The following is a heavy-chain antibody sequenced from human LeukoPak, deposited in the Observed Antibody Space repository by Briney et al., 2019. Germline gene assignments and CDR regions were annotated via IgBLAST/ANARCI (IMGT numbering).Heavy chain of an antibody. CDR3: ARLQLQYYYYYYYMDV. D-gene: IGHD2-2*01. CDR2: IYPGDSDT. J-gene: IGHJ6*03. V-gene: IGHV5-51*01. Sequence: GESLKISCKGSGYSFTSYWIGWVRQMPGKGLEWMGIIYPGDSDTRYSPSFQGQVTISADKSISTAYLQWSSLKASDAAMYYCARLQLQYYYYYYYMDVWGKGTTVTVSS. CDR1: GYSFTSYW.